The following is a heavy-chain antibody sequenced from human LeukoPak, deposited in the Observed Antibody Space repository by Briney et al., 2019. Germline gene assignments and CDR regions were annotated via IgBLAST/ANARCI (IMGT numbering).Heavy chain of an antibody. D-gene: IGHD2-15*01. Sequence: GGSLRLSCAASGFTFSPFWMHWVRQAPGKGLVWVSHMDSDGSTTLYADSVKGRFTISRDNARNTLYLQMNSLRAEDTAVYYCAKQLGYCSDGSCYFPYWGQGTLVTVSS. CDR1: GFTFSPFW. V-gene: IGHV3-74*01. J-gene: IGHJ4*02. CDR2: MDSDGSTT. CDR3: AKQLGYCSDGSCYFPY.